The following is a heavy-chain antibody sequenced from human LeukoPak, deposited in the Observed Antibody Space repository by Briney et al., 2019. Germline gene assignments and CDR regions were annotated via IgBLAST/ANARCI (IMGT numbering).Heavy chain of an antibody. CDR1: GGAFSGYY. CDR2: INHSGST. CDR3: ARGGVVAPIDY. D-gene: IGHD5-12*01. Sequence: SETLSLTCAVYGGAFSGYYWSWIRQPPGKGLEWIGEINHSGSTNCNPSLKSRVTISVDTSKNQFSLKLSSVTAADTAVYYCARGGVVAPIDYWGQGTLVTVSP. V-gene: IGHV4-34*01. J-gene: IGHJ4*02.